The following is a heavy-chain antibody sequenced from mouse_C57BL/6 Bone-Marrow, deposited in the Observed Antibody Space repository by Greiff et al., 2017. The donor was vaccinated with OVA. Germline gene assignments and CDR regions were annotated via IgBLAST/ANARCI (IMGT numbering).Heavy chain of an antibody. CDR3: ALLRWDYFDY. J-gene: IGHJ2*01. CDR1: GFTFSDYY. CDR2: INYDGSST. Sequence: EVQRVESEGGLVQPGSSMKLSCTASGFTFSDYYMAWVRQVPEKGLEWVANINYDGSSTYYLDSLKSRFIISRDNAKNILYLQMSSLKSEDTATYYCALLRWDYFDYWGQGTTLTVSS. D-gene: IGHD1-1*01. V-gene: IGHV5-16*01.